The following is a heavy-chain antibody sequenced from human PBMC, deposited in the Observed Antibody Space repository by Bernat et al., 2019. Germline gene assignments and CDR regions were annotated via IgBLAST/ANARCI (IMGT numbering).Heavy chain of an antibody. CDR2: INRDGSAA. Sequence: EVQLVESGGGLVQPGGSLRLSCAASGFTFSSYWMHWVRQAPGKGLVWVSRINRDGSAASYADSVKGRFIISRDNAQNTLDLQMNSLRAEDTAVYFCARDLVYCSGGSCYNWYFDLWGRGTLVTVSS. CDR3: ARDLVYCSGGSCYNWYFDL. V-gene: IGHV3-74*01. J-gene: IGHJ2*01. D-gene: IGHD2-15*01. CDR1: GFTFSSYW.